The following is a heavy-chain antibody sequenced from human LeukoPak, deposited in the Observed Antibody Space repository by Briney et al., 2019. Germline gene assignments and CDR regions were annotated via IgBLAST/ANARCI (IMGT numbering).Heavy chain of an antibody. CDR2: ISGSGGST. CDR1: GFTFSSYA. J-gene: IGHJ4*02. CDR3: AKGDYYDSSGYFDY. D-gene: IGHD3-22*01. Sequence: GGSLRLSCAASGFTFSSYAMSWVRQASGKGLEWVSAISGSGGSTYYADSVKGRFTISRDNSKNTLYLQMNSLRAEDTAVYYCAKGDYYDSSGYFDYWGQGTLVTVSS. V-gene: IGHV3-23*01.